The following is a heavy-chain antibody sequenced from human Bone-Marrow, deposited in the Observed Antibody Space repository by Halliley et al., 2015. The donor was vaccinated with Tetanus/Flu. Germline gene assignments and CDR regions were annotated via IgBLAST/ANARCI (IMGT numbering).Heavy chain of an antibody. D-gene: IGHD2-2*01. CDR3: AKDRRSKGVYYYGLDV. CDR2: VGGSGDST. V-gene: IGHV3-23*01. CDR1: GFNFNNYA. Sequence: CAASGFNFNNYAMTWVRQAPGKGLEWVSDVGGSGDSTYYADSVKGRFTISRDNSRNTLYLQMSSLRAEDTAIYYCAKDRRSKGVYYYGLDVWGQGTTVTVSS. J-gene: IGHJ6*02.